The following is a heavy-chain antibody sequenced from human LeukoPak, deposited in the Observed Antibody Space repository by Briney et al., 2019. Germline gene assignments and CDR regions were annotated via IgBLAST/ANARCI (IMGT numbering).Heavy chain of an antibody. CDR3: AKEVLDYEIPYWYFDL. CDR2: MSGSEDYI. J-gene: IGHJ2*01. D-gene: IGHD4-17*01. Sequence: GGSLRLSCAASGFTFSSYWMNWARQAPGKGLEWVSAMSGSEDYIYYADSVKGRFTISRDNSKNTLYLQMDSLRVEDTAVYYCAKEVLDYEIPYWYFDLWGRGTLVTVSS. CDR1: GFTFSSYW. V-gene: IGHV3-23*01.